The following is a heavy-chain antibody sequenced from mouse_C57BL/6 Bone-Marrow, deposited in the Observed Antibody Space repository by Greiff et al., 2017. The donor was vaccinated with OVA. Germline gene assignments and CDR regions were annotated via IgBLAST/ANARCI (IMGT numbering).Heavy chain of an antibody. CDR1: GYTFTDYY. V-gene: IGHV1-19*01. J-gene: IGHJ3*01. CDR2: INPYNGGT. CDR3: ARSGVYYGSSWFAY. Sequence: EVQLVESGPVLVKPGASVKMSCKASGYTFTDYYMNWVKQSHGKSLEWIGVINPYNGGTSYNQKFKGKATLTVDKSSSTAYMELNSLTSEDSAVYYCARSGVYYGSSWFAYWGQGTLVTVSA. D-gene: IGHD1-1*01.